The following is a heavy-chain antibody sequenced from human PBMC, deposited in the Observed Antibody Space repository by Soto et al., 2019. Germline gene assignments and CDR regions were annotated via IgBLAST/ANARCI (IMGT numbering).Heavy chain of an antibody. Sequence: QVQLVESGGGVVQPGRSLRLSCAASGFTFSSYAMHWVRQAPGKGLEWVAVISYDGSNKYYADSVKGRFTISRDNSKNTLYLQMNSLRAEDTAVYYCARDGGRSDIVVVPAARGYYGMDVWGQGTTVTVSS. J-gene: IGHJ6*02. CDR1: GFTFSSYA. V-gene: IGHV3-30-3*01. CDR2: ISYDGSNK. D-gene: IGHD2-2*01. CDR3: ARDGGRSDIVVVPAARGYYGMDV.